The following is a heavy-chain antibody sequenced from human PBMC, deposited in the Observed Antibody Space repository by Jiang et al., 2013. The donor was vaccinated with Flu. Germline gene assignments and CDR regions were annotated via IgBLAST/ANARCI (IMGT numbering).Heavy chain of an antibody. J-gene: IGHJ4*02. V-gene: IGHV4-59*01. CDR1: SDSINSYY. D-gene: IGHD6-13*01. CDR3: ARESGIAAAGNLDF. CDR2: IYNSGNT. Sequence: LLKPSETLSLTCTVSSDSINSYYWSWIRQSPGKGLEWIGWIYNSGNTKTNPSLKSRVSISVDTSKNQFSLKLRSVTTADTAVYYCARESGIAAAGNLDFWGQGTLVTVSS.